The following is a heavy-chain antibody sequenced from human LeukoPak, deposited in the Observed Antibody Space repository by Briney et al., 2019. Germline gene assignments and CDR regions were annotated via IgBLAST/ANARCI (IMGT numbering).Heavy chain of an antibody. CDR2: VYYSGST. CDR1: GASIGNSY. V-gene: IGHV4-59*08. J-gene: IGHJ5*02. CDR3: ARGKAGP. Sequence: PSETLSLTCTVSGASIGNSYWTWIRRPPGKGLEWIGYVYYSGSTNYNPSLKSRVTILIDTSNNQFSLRLSSVTAADTAVYYCARGKAGPWGQGTLVSVSS.